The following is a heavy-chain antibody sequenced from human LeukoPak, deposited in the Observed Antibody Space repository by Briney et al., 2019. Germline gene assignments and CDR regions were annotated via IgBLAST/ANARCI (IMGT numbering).Heavy chain of an antibody. CDR2: IWYDGSNK. CDR3: AKAPITGRLRGSFDY. CDR1: GFTFSSYG. V-gene: IGHV3-33*06. J-gene: IGHJ4*02. D-gene: IGHD1-26*01. Sequence: PGGSLRLSCAASGFTFSSYGMHWVRQAPGEGLEWVAVIWYDGSNKYYADSVKGRFTISRDNSKNTLYLQMNSLRAEDTAVYYCAKAPITGRLRGSFDYWGQGTLVTVSS.